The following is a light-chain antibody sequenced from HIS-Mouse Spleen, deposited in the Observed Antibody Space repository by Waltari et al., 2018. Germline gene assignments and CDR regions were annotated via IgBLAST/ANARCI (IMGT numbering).Light chain of an antibody. CDR2: EGS. CDR3: WSYAGSSTWV. V-gene: IGLV2-23*01. CDR1: SSDVGSYNL. J-gene: IGLJ3*02. Sequence: QSALTQPASVSGSPGQSTTISCTGTSSDVGSYNLVSWYQQHPGKAPELMIYEGSKRPSGVSKRFSGSKSGNTASLTISGLQAEDEADYYCWSYAGSSTWVFGGGTKLTVL.